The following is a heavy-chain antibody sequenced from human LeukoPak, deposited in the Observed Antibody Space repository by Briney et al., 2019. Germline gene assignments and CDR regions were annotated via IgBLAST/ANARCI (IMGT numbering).Heavy chain of an antibody. CDR3: TTAPESYSSRNYFDY. Sequence: PGGSLRLSCAASGFTVSSNYMSWVRQAPGKGLEWVGRIKSKTDGGTTDYAAPVKGRFTISRDDSKNTLYLQMNSLKTEDTAVYYCTTAPESYSSRNYFDYWGQGTLVTVSS. CDR1: GFTVSSNY. D-gene: IGHD6-19*01. J-gene: IGHJ4*02. V-gene: IGHV3-15*01. CDR2: IKSKTDGGTT.